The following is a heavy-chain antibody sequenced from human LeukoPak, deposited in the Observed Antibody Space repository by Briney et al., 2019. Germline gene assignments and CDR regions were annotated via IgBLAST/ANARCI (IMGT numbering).Heavy chain of an antibody. V-gene: IGHV4-59*01. J-gene: IGHJ4*02. Sequence: SETLSLTCNVSGGSIRSYYWSWIRQPPGKGLEWIGYIYFSGSTSYNPSLKSRVTISVDRSKNQFSLKLSSVAAADTAVYYCARSYDTNFDYWGQGTLVTVSS. CDR2: IYFSGST. D-gene: IGHD3-3*01. CDR3: ARSYDTNFDY. CDR1: GGSIRSYY.